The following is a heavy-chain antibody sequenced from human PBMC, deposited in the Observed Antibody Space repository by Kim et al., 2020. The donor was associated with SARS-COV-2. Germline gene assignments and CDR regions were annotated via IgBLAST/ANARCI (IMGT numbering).Heavy chain of an antibody. D-gene: IGHD5-18*01. CDR3: ARRMGGTAMDHFDY. J-gene: IGHJ4*02. V-gene: IGHV5-10-1*01. Sequence: SPSFKGHVTSSADKSISTAYLQWSSLKASDTAMYYCARRMGGTAMDHFDYWGQGTLVTVSS.